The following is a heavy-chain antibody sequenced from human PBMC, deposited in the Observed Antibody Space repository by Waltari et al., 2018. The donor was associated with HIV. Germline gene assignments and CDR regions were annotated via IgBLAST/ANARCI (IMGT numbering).Heavy chain of an antibody. D-gene: IGHD2-2*01. CDR3: ARDFYAGYYFAY. Sequence: QVQLVQSGAEVKKPGASVKVYCKASGYTFTSYYMHWVRQAPGQGLEWMGIINHSGVSTSYAQTFQGRVTMTRATSTCTVYMELISLRSEDTAVYYCARDFYAGYYFAYWRQVTLVTVSS. CDR2: INHSGVST. CDR1: GYTFTSYY. J-gene: IGHJ4*02. V-gene: IGHV1-46*03.